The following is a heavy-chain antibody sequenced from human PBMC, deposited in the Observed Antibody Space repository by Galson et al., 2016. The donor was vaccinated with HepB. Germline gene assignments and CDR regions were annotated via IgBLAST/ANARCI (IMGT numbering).Heavy chain of an antibody. V-gene: IGHV4-59*11. J-gene: IGHJ5*02. CDR1: SGSITTHY. CDR3: ARANTFLTGSEWFDR. Sequence: SETLSLTCTVSSGSITTHYWTWIRLSPGRRLEWIGSTSFGGDTYSSPSLRSRLTLSIDTSKNQFSLNLTSVTPADTAVYFCARANTFLTGSEWFDRWGRGILVTVSS. D-gene: IGHD3-9*01. CDR2: TSFGGDT.